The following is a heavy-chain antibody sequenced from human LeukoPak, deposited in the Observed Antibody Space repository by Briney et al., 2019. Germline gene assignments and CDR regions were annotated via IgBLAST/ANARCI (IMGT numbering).Heavy chain of an antibody. V-gene: IGHV3-23*01. CDR3: AKGNGDYGYRTECYQD. CDR2: ISASGGST. CDR1: GFTFSSYA. D-gene: IGHD4-17*01. J-gene: IGHJ1*01. Sequence: GGSLRLSCAASGFTFSSYAMSWVRQAPGKGLEWVSAISASGGSTYYADSVKGRFTISRDNSKNILNLQMNSLRAEDTAVYFCAKGNGDYGYRTECYQDWGQGSLVTVSS.